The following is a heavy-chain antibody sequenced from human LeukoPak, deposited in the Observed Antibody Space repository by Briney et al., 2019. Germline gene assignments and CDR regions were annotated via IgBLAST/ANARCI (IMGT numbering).Heavy chain of an antibody. CDR1: GFTFSSYS. V-gene: IGHV3-48*01. CDR3: ARGPDSSNWYEPVDY. CDR2: ISSSSSTI. Sequence: GGSLRLSCAASGFTFSSYSINWVRQAPGKGLEWVSYISSSSSTIYYADSVKGRFTISRDNAKNSLYLQMNSLRAEDTAVYYCARGPDSSNWYEPVDYWGQGTLVTVSS. D-gene: IGHD6-13*01. J-gene: IGHJ4*02.